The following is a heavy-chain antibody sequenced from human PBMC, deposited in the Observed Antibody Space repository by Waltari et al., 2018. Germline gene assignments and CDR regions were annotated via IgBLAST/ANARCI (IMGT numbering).Heavy chain of an antibody. Sequence: EVQLVESGGGLVQPGGSLRLSCAASGFTFSSYAMRWVRSAPGRGLPGVSAIRGSGGSTYYADSVKGRFTISRDNSKNTLYLQMNSLRAEDTAVYYCAKRKVGDTTAMVFYYYYGMDVWGQGTTVTVSS. J-gene: IGHJ6*02. V-gene: IGHV3-23*04. CDR2: IRGSGGST. D-gene: IGHD5-18*01. CDR1: GFTFSSYA. CDR3: AKRKVGDTTAMVFYYYYGMDV.